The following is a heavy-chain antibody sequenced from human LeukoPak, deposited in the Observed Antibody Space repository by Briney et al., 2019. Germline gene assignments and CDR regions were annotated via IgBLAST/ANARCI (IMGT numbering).Heavy chain of an antibody. V-gene: IGHV4-4*07. CDR1: GGSISSYY. CDR3: ARGGYDSSGYYSDY. CDR2: NYTSGST. J-gene: IGHJ4*02. D-gene: IGHD3-22*01. Sequence: SETLSLTCTVSGGSISSYYWSWIRQPAGKGLEWIGRNYTSGSTNYNPSLKSRVTMSVDTSKNQFSLKLSSATAADTAVYYCARGGYDSSGYYSDYWGQGTLVTVSS.